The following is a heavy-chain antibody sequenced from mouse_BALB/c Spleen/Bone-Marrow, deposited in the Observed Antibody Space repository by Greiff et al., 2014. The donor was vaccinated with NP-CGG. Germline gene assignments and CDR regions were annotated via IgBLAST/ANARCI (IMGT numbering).Heavy chain of an antibody. Sequence: DVHLVESGPGLVKPSQSLSLTCTVTGYSITSDYAWNWIRQFPGNKLEWMGYISYSGSTSYNPSLKSRISITRDTSKNQFFLQLNSVTTEDTATYYCARSWLRRGFDYWGQGTTLTVSP. D-gene: IGHD2-2*01. CDR3: ARSWLRRGFDY. CDR2: ISYSGST. V-gene: IGHV3-2*02. J-gene: IGHJ2*01. CDR1: GYSITSDYA.